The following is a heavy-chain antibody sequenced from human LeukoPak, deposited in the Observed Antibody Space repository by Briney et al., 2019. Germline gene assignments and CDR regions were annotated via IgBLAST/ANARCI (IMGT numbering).Heavy chain of an antibody. Sequence: GESLKISCKGSGYSFTSYWIGWVRQMPGKGLEWMGIIYPGDSDTRYSPSFQGQVTISADKSISTAYLQWSSLKASDTAMYYCARRRHPRYYGSGSPDWFDPWGQGTLVTVSS. J-gene: IGHJ5*02. D-gene: IGHD3-10*01. CDR1: GYSFTSYW. V-gene: IGHV5-51*01. CDR2: IYPGDSDT. CDR3: ARRRHPRYYGSGSPDWFDP.